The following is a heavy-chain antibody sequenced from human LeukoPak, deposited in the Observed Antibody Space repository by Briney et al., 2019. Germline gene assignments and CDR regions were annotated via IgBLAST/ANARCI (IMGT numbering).Heavy chain of an antibody. CDR3: AARARYCSGGSCRQFDY. J-gene: IGHJ4*02. D-gene: IGHD2-15*01. CDR2: IYYSGYT. Sequence: SETLSLTCTVSGGSISSYYWSWIRQPPGKGLEWIGYIYYSGYTNYNPSLKSRVTISVDTSKNQFSLKLSSVTAADTAVYYCAARARYCSGGSCRQFDYWGQGTLVTVSS. V-gene: IGHV4-59*01. CDR1: GGSISSYY.